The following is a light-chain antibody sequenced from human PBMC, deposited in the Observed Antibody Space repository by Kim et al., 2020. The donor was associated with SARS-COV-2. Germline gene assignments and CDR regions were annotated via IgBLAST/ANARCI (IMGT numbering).Light chain of an antibody. Sequence: GQKVTISCAGSSSNIGNTYVSWYQQFPDTAPKLLIYDENKRPSGIPDRFSGSKSGTSATLGITGLQTGDEADYYCGTWDSSLSAVVIGGGTKVTVL. CDR2: DEN. CDR1: SSNIGNTY. CDR3: GTWDSSLSAVV. J-gene: IGLJ2*01. V-gene: IGLV1-51*01.